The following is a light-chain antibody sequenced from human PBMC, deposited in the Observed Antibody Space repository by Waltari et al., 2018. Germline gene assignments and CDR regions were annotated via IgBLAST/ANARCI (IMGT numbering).Light chain of an antibody. CDR3: MQGTHWPLT. CDR2: KVS. Sequence: DVVMTQSPLYLPVTLGQPASISCKSRQSLVHSDRNPYLAWFQQRPGQSPRRLIYKVSNRESGVPDRFSASGSGTDFTLKISRVEAEDVGVYYCMQGTHWPLTFGGGTKVEIK. CDR1: QSLVHSDRNPY. J-gene: IGKJ4*01. V-gene: IGKV2-30*02.